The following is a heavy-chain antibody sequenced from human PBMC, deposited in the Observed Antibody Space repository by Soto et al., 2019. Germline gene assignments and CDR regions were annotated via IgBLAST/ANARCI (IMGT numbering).Heavy chain of an antibody. CDR2: INAGNGKT. Sequence: QGQLVQSGAEEKKPGASMKVSCRASGYTLTLYVMPWVRQAPGQRLEWMGWINAGNGKTKYSQKFQGRVTITRDTSASTAYMGLSSLRSEDTAGYYCAREAVAGAAVSGMDVWGKGTTVTVSS. CDR1: GYTLTLYV. V-gene: IGHV1-3*05. J-gene: IGHJ6*04. CDR3: AREAVAGAAVSGMDV. D-gene: IGHD6-13*01.